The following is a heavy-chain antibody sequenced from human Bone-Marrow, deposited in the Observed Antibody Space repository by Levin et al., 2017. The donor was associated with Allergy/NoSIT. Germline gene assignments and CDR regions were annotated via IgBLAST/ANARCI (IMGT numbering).Heavy chain of an antibody. J-gene: IGHJ4*02. CDR1: GFIFSDYY. D-gene: IGHD4-17*01. CDR3: ASQIPVSTTLTTVYDY. Sequence: GGSLRLSCAASGFIFSDYYMSWIRQAPGKGLEWVSYISGGSRYTNYADSVKGRFTISRDKAKNSLYLQMNGLRAEDTAVYYCASQIPVSTTLTTVYDYWGQGTLVTVSS. V-gene: IGHV3-11*03. CDR2: ISGGSRYT.